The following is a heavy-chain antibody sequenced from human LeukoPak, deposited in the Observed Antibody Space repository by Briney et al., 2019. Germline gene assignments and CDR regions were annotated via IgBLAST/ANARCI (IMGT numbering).Heavy chain of an antibody. CDR3: ASRYCTNGVCTVDY. CDR1: GYTFTIYA. CDR2: INAGNGNT. Sequence: ASVKVSCKASGYTFTIYAMHWVRQAPGQRLEWMGWINAGNGNTKYSQKFQGRVTITRDTSASTAYMELSSLRSEDTAVYYCASRYCTNGVCTVDYWGQGTLVTVSS. V-gene: IGHV1-3*01. D-gene: IGHD2-8*01. J-gene: IGHJ4*02.